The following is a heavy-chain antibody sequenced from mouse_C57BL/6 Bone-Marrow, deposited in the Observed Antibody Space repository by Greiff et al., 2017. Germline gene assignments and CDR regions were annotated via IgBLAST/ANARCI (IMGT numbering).Heavy chain of an antibody. Sequence: QVQLQQSGAELVRPGTSVKMSCKASGYTFTHYWIGWAKQRPGHGLEWIGDIYPGGGYTNYNEKFKGKATLTADKSSSTAYMQFSSLTSEDSAIYYCARGGTGGFDYWGQGTTLTVSS. CDR2: IYPGGGYT. CDR3: ARGGTGGFDY. CDR1: GYTFTHYW. V-gene: IGHV1-63*01. J-gene: IGHJ2*01. D-gene: IGHD4-1*01.